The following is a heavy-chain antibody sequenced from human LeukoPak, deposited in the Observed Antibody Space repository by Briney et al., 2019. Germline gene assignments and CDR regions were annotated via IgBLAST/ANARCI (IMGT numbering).Heavy chain of an antibody. V-gene: IGHV3-53*04. J-gene: IGHJ6*02. Sequence: GGSLRLSCAASGFTVSSNYMSWVRQAPGKGLEGVSVIYSGGSTYYADSVKGRFTISRHNSKNTLYLQMNSLRAEDTAVYYCAVASNPVGGYYYGVDVWGQGTTVTVSS. CDR2: IYSGGST. CDR3: AVASNPVGGYYYGVDV. D-gene: IGHD4-23*01. CDR1: GFTVSSNY.